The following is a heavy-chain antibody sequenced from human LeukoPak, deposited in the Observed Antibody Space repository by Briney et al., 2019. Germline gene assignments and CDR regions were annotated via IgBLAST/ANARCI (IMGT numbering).Heavy chain of an antibody. J-gene: IGHJ4*02. CDR3: ARRMDYDSSGYYFDY. CDR1: GYTFTGYY. V-gene: IGHV1-46*01. CDR2: INPSGGST. D-gene: IGHD3-22*01. Sequence: ASVKVSCTASGYTFTGYYMHWVRQAPGQGLEWMGIINPSGGSTGYAQKFQGRVTLTRDTSTSTVYMELSSLRSDDTAVYYCARRMDYDSSGYYFDYWGQGTLVTVSS.